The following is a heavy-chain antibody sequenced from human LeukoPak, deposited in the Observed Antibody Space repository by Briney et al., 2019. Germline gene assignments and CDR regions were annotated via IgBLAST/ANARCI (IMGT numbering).Heavy chain of an antibody. CDR3: AGAYSSGLVDY. D-gene: IGHD6-19*01. CDR1: GDSINSYY. J-gene: IGHJ4*02. Sequence: PSETLSLTCTVSGDSINSYYWNWIRQPPGKGLEWIGDIYYSGSTNYNPSLKSRVTISLDTSKNQFSLKLSSVTAADTAVYYCAGAYSSGLVDYWGQGTLVTVSS. CDR2: IYYSGST. V-gene: IGHV4-59*08.